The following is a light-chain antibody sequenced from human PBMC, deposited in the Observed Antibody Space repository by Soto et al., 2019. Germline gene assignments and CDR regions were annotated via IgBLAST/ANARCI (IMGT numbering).Light chain of an antibody. V-gene: IGLV1-51*02. CDR1: SSNIGNNY. CDR2: ENN. J-gene: IGLJ1*01. CDR3: GTWDSSLSACYV. Sequence: QSVLTKPPSVSAAPGQKVTISCSGSSSNIGNNYVSWYQQLPGTAPKLLIYENNKRPSGIPDRFSGSKSGTSATLGITGLQTGDEADYYCGTWDSSLSACYVFGTGTKLTVL.